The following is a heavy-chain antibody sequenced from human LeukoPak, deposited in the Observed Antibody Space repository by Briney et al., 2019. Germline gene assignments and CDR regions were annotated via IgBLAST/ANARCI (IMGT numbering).Heavy chain of an antibody. V-gene: IGHV4-34*01. Sequence: PSETLSLTCAVYIDSFTNYYLNWVRQTPGKVLEWTGEVNDSGGNNIYPSLRSRVILSVDTSKNQFSLKLISVTAEDTAVYYCARGQGATVPQVGKTWFDPWGQGTRVIVSS. J-gene: IGHJ5*02. CDR3: ARGQGATVPQVGKTWFDP. D-gene: IGHD1-26*01. CDR1: IDSFTNYY. CDR2: VNDSGGN.